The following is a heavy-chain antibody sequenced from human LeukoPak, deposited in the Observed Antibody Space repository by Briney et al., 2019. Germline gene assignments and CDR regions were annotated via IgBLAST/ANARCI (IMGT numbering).Heavy chain of an antibody. J-gene: IGHJ5*02. D-gene: IGHD2-15*01. CDR1: GGSISSSNW. CDR3: AREDIVVVVAATQSNWFDP. Sequence: PSGTLSLTCAVSGGSISSSNWWSWVRQPPGKGLEWIGEIYHSGSTNYNPSLKSRVTISVDKSKNQFSLKLSSVTAADTAVYYCAREDIVVVVAATQSNWFDPWGQGTLVTVSS. V-gene: IGHV4-4*02. CDR2: IYHSGST.